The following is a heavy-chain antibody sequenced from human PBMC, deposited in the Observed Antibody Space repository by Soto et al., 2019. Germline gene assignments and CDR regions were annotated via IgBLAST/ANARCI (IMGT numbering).Heavy chain of an antibody. Sequence: SETLSLTCTVSGGSISSCYWSWIRQPPGKGLEWIGYIYYSGSTNYNPSLKSRVTISVDTSKNQFSLKLSSVTAADTAVYYCARGLDYDFWSGYYTSYYYYYGMDVWGQGTTVTVSS. CDR1: GGSISSCY. J-gene: IGHJ6*02. D-gene: IGHD3-3*01. CDR3: ARGLDYDFWSGYYTSYYYYYGMDV. V-gene: IGHV4-59*01. CDR2: IYYSGST.